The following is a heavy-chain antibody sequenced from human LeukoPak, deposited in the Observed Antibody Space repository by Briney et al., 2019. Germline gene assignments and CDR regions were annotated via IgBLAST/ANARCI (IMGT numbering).Heavy chain of an antibody. CDR2: IGGSGGST. Sequence: PGGSLRLSCVASGFTFSSYVMSWVRQAPGKGLEWVSGIGGSGGSTYYADSVKGRFTISRDNSKNTLYLQMNSLRAEDTAVYYCAKGTKLAVAANNYFDYWGQGTLLTVSS. CDR1: GFTFSSYV. D-gene: IGHD2-15*01. V-gene: IGHV3-23*01. J-gene: IGHJ4*02. CDR3: AKGTKLAVAANNYFDY.